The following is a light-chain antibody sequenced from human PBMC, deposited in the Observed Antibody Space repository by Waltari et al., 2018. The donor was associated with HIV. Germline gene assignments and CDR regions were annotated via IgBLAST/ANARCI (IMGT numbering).Light chain of an antibody. CDR3: SSFTTSNSLL. Sequence: QSALTQPASVSGSPGQSITVSCTGTSSDIGAYDFVSWYQPTPGPAPKLVIYEVSHRPSGISYRFSGSKSGNTASLTISGLQTEDEADYYCSSFTTSNSLLFGGGTKVTVL. V-gene: IGLV2-14*01. J-gene: IGLJ2*01. CDR2: EVS. CDR1: SSDIGAYDF.